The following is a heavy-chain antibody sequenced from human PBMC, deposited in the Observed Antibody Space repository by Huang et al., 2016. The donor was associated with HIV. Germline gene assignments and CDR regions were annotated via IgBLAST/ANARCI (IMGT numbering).Heavy chain of an antibody. J-gene: IGHJ4*02. Sequence: EVQLVESGGGLVQPGGSLTLSCAAFGFTFSGSAMYWVRPVSGKGLVVVGRIRIKANSYATAYAASVKGRFTISRDDSKNTAYLQMNSLKTEDTAVYYCTRLTMIGDGDYWGQGTLVTVSS. CDR3: TRLTMIGDGDY. D-gene: IGHD3-22*01. CDR1: GFTFSGSA. V-gene: IGHV3-73*01. CDR2: IRIKANSYAT.